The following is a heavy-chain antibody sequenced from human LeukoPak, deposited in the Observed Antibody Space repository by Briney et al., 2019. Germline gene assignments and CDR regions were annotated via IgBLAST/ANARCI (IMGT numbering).Heavy chain of an antibody. J-gene: IGHJ4*02. Sequence: SETLSLTCTVSGGSISSYYWSWIRQPPGKGLEWIGYIYYSGSTNYNPSLKSRVTISVDTSKNQFSLKMISVTAADTAVYYCARDLKIGYNSGWYSFDYWGQGILVTVSS. CDR1: GGSISSYY. CDR2: IYYSGST. D-gene: IGHD6-19*01. CDR3: ARDLKIGYNSGWYSFDY. V-gene: IGHV4-59*01.